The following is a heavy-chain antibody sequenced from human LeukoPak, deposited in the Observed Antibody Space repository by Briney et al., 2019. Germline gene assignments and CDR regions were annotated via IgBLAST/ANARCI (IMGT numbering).Heavy chain of an antibody. CDR1: GYSISSGYY. Sequence: IPSETLSLTCTVSGYSISSGYYWGWIRQSPGKGLEWIGSIYHSGSTYYNPSLKSRVTITVDTSKNQFSLKLSSVTAADTAVYYCAREIGGVIVVWGQGTLVTVSS. D-gene: IGHD3-16*02. J-gene: IGHJ4*02. V-gene: IGHV4-38-2*02. CDR3: AREIGGVIVV. CDR2: IYHSGST.